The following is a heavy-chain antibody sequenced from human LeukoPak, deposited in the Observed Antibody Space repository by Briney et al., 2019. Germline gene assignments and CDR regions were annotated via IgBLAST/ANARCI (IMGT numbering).Heavy chain of an antibody. V-gene: IGHV3-30-3*01. J-gene: IGHJ4*02. CDR2: ISYDGTNK. Sequence: PGGSLRLSCAASGFTFSDYAMHWVRQAPGKGLEWVALISYDGTNKYYADSVKGRFTISRDNSRNTLYLQMNSLRAEDTAVYYCARDDSGSYWGQGTLVTVSS. CDR1: GFTFSDYA. D-gene: IGHD1-26*01. CDR3: ARDDSGSY.